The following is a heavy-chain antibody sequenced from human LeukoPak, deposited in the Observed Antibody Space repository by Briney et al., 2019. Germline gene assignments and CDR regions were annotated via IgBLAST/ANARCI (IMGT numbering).Heavy chain of an antibody. CDR3: ARPRDVLYYGGNAPFDY. CDR2: ISSNGGST. J-gene: IGHJ4*02. Sequence: GGSLRLSCAASGFTFSSYAMHWVRQAPGKGLEYVSAISSNGGSTYYANSVKGRFTISRDNSKNTLYLQMNSLRAEDTAVYYCARPRDVLYYGGNAPFDYWGQGTLVTVSS. CDR1: GFTFSSYA. D-gene: IGHD4-23*01. V-gene: IGHV3-64*01.